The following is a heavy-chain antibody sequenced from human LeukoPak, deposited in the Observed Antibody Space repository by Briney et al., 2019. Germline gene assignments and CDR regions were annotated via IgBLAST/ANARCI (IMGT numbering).Heavy chain of an antibody. CDR2: ISGSGGST. J-gene: IGHJ4*02. D-gene: IGHD6-6*01. Sequence: GGSLRLSCAASGFSFSSYAMSWVRQAPGKGLEWVSAISGSGGSTYYADSVKGRFTISRDNSKNTLYLQMSSLRAEDTAVYYCAKRGSYSSSFTSTFDYWGQETLVTVSS. V-gene: IGHV3-23*01. CDR3: AKRGSYSSSFTSTFDY. CDR1: GFSFSSYA.